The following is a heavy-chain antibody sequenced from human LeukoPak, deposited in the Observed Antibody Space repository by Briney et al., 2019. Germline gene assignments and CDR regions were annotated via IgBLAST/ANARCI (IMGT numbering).Heavy chain of an antibody. V-gene: IGHV1-3*01. J-gene: IGHJ6*02. Sequence: ASVKVSCKASGYTFTSYAMHWVRQAPGRRLEWMGWINAGNGNTKYSQKFQGRVTITRDTSASTAYMELSSLRSEDTAVYYCARGYGTTVFPYYYYYGMDVWGQGTTVTVSS. CDR1: GYTFTSYA. CDR3: ARGYGTTVFPYYYYYGMDV. D-gene: IGHD1-1*01. CDR2: INAGNGNT.